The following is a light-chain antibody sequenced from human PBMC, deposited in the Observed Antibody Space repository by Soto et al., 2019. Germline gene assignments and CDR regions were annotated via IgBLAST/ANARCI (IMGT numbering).Light chain of an antibody. CDR2: DVT. V-gene: IGLV2-14*01. CDR1: SSDVGGHNY. Sequence: QSALTQPASVSGSPGQSITISCTGTSSDVGGHNYVSWYQQHPGKAPKLMIYDVTNRPPGVSNRFSGSKSGNTASLTISGLQAEDEADYYCSSYTSSSTLYVFGTGTKLTVL. CDR3: SSYTSSSTLYV. J-gene: IGLJ1*01.